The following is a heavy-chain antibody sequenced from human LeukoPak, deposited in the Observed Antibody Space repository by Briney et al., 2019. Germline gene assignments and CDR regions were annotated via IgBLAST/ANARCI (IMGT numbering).Heavy chain of an antibody. CDR1: GFTFSSYS. Sequence: PLGGLRLSCAASGFTFSSYSMYWVRQAPGKGLEWVSYISSSSNTIYYADSVKGRFTISRDNAKNSLYLHMSSLRAEDTAVYYCARDPYSGGYGDDYYYYMDVWGKGTTVTISS. D-gene: IGHD1-26*01. J-gene: IGHJ6*03. CDR2: ISSSSNTI. CDR3: ARDPYSGGYGDDYYYYMDV. V-gene: IGHV3-48*01.